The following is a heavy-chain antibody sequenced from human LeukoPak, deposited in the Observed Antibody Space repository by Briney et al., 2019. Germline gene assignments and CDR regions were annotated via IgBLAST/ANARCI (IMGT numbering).Heavy chain of an antibody. Sequence: GGSLRLSCAASGFTFSSYGMHWVRQAPGKGLEWVAFIRYDGSNKYYADSVKGRFTISRDNAKNTLCLQMNSLRAEDTAVYYCAKDGDTAMVIVYWGQGTLVTVSS. CDR3: AKDGDTAMVIVY. CDR1: GFTFSSYG. J-gene: IGHJ4*02. V-gene: IGHV3-30*02. CDR2: IRYDGSNK. D-gene: IGHD5-18*01.